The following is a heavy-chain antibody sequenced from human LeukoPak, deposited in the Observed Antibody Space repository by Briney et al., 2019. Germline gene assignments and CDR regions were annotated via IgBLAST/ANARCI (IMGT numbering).Heavy chain of an antibody. CDR3: ARADYGGPFDY. D-gene: IGHD4-23*01. J-gene: IGHJ4*02. CDR2: IYYSGST. CDR1: GGSISSGDYY. V-gene: IGHV4-30-4*01. Sequence: SETLSLTCSVSGGSISSGDYYWRWIRQPPGKGLEWIGYIYYSGSTYYNPSLKSRVTISVDTSKNQFSLSLNSVTAADTAIYYCARADYGGPFDYWGQGTLVTVSS.